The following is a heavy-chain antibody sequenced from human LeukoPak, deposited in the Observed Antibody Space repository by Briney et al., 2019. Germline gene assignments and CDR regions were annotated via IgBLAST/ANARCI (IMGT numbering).Heavy chain of an antibody. D-gene: IGHD3-10*01. J-gene: IGHJ4*02. V-gene: IGHV1-24*01. CDR1: GYTLTELS. CDR2: FDPEDGET. Sequence: ASVKVSCKVSGYTLTELSMHWVRQAPGKGLEWMGGFDPEDGETIYAQKFRGRVTMTEDTSTDTAYMELSSLRVEDTAVYYCAKESAYYHGSGSSFVDYWGQGTLVTVSS. CDR3: AKESAYYHGSGSSFVDY.